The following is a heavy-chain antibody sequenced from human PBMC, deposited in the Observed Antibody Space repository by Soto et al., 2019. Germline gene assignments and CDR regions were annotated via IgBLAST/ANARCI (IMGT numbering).Heavy chain of an antibody. CDR1: GFTFGSFQ. CDR3: AKKEESDYVWGKSPLD. D-gene: IGHD3-16*01. J-gene: IGHJ4*03. V-gene: IGHV3-23*01. CDR2: VSGPGDDT. Sequence: HPGGSLRLSCEASGFTFGSFQMNWVRQAPGRGLEWVASVSGPGDDTYYADSAKGRFIIFRDNPKYTLFLQMDHLRDADTGLYYCAKKEESDYVWGKSPLDWGQGTLVTVSS.